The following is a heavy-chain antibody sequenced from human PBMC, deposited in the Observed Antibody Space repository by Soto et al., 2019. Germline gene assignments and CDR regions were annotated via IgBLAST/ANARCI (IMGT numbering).Heavy chain of an antibody. J-gene: IGHJ6*02. Sequence: ASVKVSCKASGYTFTSYYMHWVRQAPGQGLEWMGIINPSGGSTSYAQKFQGRVTISVDTSKNQFSMKLSSVTAADTAVYYCAREIVRWFGELPNHYGMDVWGQGTTVTVSS. D-gene: IGHD3-10*01. CDR1: GYTFTSYY. CDR3: AREIVRWFGELPNHYGMDV. CDR2: INPSGGST. V-gene: IGHV1-46*01.